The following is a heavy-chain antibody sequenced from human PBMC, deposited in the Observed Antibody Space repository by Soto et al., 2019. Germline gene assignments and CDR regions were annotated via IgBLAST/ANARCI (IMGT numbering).Heavy chain of an antibody. CDR3: ALTAGTHYYYYMDV. CDR2: IYWDDDK. Sequence: QITLKESGPPLVKPTQTLTLTCTFSGFSLSTSGVGVGWIRQPPGKALEWLALIYWDDDKRYSPSLKSRLTITKDTSKNQVVLTMTNMDPVDTATYYCALTAGTHYYYYMDVWGKGTTVTVSS. D-gene: IGHD6-13*01. CDR1: GFSLSTSGVG. J-gene: IGHJ6*03. V-gene: IGHV2-5*02.